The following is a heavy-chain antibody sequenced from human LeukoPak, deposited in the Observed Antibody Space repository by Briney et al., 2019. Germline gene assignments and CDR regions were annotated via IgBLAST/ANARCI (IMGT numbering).Heavy chain of an antibody. D-gene: IGHD1-26*01. CDR2: ISSNGGST. V-gene: IGHV3-64*02. J-gene: IGHJ4*02. Sequence: GGSLRLSCSASGFTFSNYAMHWVRQAPGKGLEYVSAISSNGGSTYYADSVKGRFTISRDNSKNTLYLQMGSLRAEDMAVYYCARVGDVGPFDYWGQGTLVTVSS. CDR1: GFTFSNYA. CDR3: ARVGDVGPFDY.